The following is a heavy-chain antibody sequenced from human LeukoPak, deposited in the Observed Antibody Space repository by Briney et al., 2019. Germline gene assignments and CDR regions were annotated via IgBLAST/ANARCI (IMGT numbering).Heavy chain of an antibody. J-gene: IGHJ6*03. CDR2: INHSGST. Sequence: MPSETLSLTCAVYGVSFSGYYWGWIRQPPGKGLEWIGEINHSGSTNYNPSLKSRVTISVDTSKNQFSLKLSSVTAADTAVYYCARGIAARHYYYYYMDVWGKGTTVTVSS. CDR3: ARGIAARHYYYYYMDV. D-gene: IGHD6-6*01. V-gene: IGHV4-34*01. CDR1: GVSFSGYY.